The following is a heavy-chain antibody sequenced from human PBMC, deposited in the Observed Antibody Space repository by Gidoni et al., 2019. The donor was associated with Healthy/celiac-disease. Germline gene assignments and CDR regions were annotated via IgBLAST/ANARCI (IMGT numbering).Heavy chain of an antibody. CDR3: ARGPPVRYSSGWYDY. Sequence: EVQLVESGGGLVQPGGSLRLSCAASGFTFSSYEMHWVRPATGKGLEWVSAIGTAGDTYYPGYVKGRFTISRENAKNSLYLQMNSLRAGDTAVYDCARGPPVRYSSGWYDYWGQGTLVTVSS. V-gene: IGHV3-13*01. J-gene: IGHJ4*02. CDR2: IGTAGDT. CDR1: GFTFSSYE. D-gene: IGHD6-19*01.